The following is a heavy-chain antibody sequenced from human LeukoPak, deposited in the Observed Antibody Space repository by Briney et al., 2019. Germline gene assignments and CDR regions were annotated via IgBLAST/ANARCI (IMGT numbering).Heavy chain of an antibody. J-gene: IGHJ6*03. D-gene: IGHD2-15*01. CDR1: GGTFSSYA. CDR2: IIPIFGTA. CDR3: ATNRDCSGGSCYPYYYYYMDV. Sequence: SVKVSCKASGGTFSSYAISWVRQAPGQGLEWMGRIIPIFGTANYAQKFQGRVSITTDESTSTAYMELSSLRSEDTAVYYCATNRDCSGGSCYPYYYYYMDVWGKGTTVTVSS. V-gene: IGHV1-69*05.